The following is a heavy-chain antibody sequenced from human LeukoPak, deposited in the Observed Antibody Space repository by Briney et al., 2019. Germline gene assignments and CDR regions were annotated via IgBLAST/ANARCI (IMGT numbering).Heavy chain of an antibody. CDR1: GFTFSSYS. D-gene: IGHD6-19*01. Sequence: TGGSLRLSCAASGFTFSSYSMNWVRQAPGKGLEWVSSISSSSSYIYYADSVKGRFTISRDNAKNSLYLQMNSLRAEDTAVYYCARHPPNAGWYNYWGQGTLVTVSS. CDR2: ISSSSSYI. CDR3: ARHPPNAGWYNY. J-gene: IGHJ4*02. V-gene: IGHV3-21*01.